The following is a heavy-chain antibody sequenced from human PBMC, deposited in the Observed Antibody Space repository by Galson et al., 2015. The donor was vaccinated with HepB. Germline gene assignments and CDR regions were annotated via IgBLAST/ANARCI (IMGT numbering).Heavy chain of an antibody. CDR3: ARDTHGGRTYTYGLRGWFDP. D-gene: IGHD5-18*01. CDR1: GYTFTGYY. V-gene: IGHV1-2*02. Sequence: SVKVSCKASGYTFTGYYMHWVRQAPGQGLEWMGWINPNSGGTNYAQKFQGRVTMTRDTSISTAYMELSRLRSDDTAVYYCARDTHGGRTYTYGLRGWFDPWGQGTLVTVSS. CDR2: INPNSGGT. J-gene: IGHJ5*02.